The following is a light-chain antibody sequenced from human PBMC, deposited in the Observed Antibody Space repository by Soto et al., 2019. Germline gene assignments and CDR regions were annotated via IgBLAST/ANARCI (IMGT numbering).Light chain of an antibody. CDR2: AAS. Sequence: DIQMTQSPSSLSASVGDRVTITCRASQGISSYLAWYQQRPGKVPTVLIYAASTLHSGVPSRFSGSGSGTDFTLTISNVQPVYVATYYCQNYYNAPETFCQGPNSDIK. CDR1: QGISSY. CDR3: QNYYNAPET. J-gene: IGKJ1*01. V-gene: IGKV1-27*01.